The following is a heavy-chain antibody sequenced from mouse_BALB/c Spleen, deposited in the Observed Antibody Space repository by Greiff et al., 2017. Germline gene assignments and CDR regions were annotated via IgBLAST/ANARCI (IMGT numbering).Heavy chain of an antibody. V-gene: IGHV1-87*01. CDR1: GYTFTSYW. CDR3: ARGRYYGGYAMDY. CDR2: IYPGDGDT. D-gene: IGHD1-1*01. Sequence: QVHVKQSGAELARPGASVKLSCKASGYTFTSYWMQWVKQRPGQGLEWIGAIYPGDGDTRYTQKFKGKATLTADKSSSTAYMQLSSLASEDSAVYYCARGRYYGGYAMDYWGQGTSVTVSS. J-gene: IGHJ4*01.